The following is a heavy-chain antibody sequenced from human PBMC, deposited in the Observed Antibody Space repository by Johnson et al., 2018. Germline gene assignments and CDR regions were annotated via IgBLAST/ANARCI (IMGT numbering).Heavy chain of an antibody. J-gene: IGHJ3*02. Sequence: VQLVESGAEVKKPGESLKISCKGSGYSFTNYYIAWVRQMPGKGLEWMGTIYPGDSDTRYSPSFQGQVTISADKSISTAYLQWSSLKASDTATHYCARGGYCGSSSCFWDDAFDIWGQGTKVTVSS. V-gene: IGHV5-51*03. D-gene: IGHD2-2*01. CDR2: IYPGDSDT. CDR3: ARGGYCGSSSCFWDDAFDI. CDR1: GYSFTNYY.